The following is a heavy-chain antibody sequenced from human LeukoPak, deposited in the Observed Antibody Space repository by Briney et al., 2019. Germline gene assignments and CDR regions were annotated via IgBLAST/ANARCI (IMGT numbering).Heavy chain of an antibody. J-gene: IGHJ4*02. CDR2: MYHSGST. V-gene: IGHV4-38-2*02. CDR3: ARGFRGDNFDY. Sequence: SETLSLTCTVSGYSISSAYYWGWIRQPPGKGLEWIGTMYHSGSTNYNPSLKSRVTISVDTSKNQFALKLSSVTAADTAVYFCARGFRGDNFDYWGQGTLVTVSS. D-gene: IGHD7-27*01. CDR1: GYSISSAYY.